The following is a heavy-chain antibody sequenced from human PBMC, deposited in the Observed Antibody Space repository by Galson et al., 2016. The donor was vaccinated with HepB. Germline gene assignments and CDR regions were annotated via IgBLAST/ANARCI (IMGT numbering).Heavy chain of an antibody. D-gene: IGHD1-26*01. CDR3: ARGMSWELPQIFDY. V-gene: IGHV1-69*13. Sequence: SVKVSCKASGGTFSNYAITWVRQAPGQGLEWMGGMIPVFGTSNNAQKFQGRLTITADESTSTAYMELSSLRSEDTAVYYCARGMSWELPQIFDYWGQGTRGTFSS. CDR1: GGTFSNYA. J-gene: IGHJ4*02. CDR2: MIPVFGTS.